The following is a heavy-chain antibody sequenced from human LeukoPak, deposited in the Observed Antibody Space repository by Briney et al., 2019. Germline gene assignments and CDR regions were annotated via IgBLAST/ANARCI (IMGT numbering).Heavy chain of an antibody. CDR2: MNPNSGNT. V-gene: IGHV1-8*01. D-gene: IGHD4-17*01. Sequence: ASVKVSCKASGYTFTSYDINWVRQATGQGLEWMGWMNPNSGNTGYAQKFQGRVTMTRNTSISTAYMELSSLRSEDTAVYYCARDGDYGDYLSYYYYYGMDVWGQGTTVTVSS. CDR3: ARDGDYGDYLSYYYYYGMDV. J-gene: IGHJ6*02. CDR1: GYTFTSYD.